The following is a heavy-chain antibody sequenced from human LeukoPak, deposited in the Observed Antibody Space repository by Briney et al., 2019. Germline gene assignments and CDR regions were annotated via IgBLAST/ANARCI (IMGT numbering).Heavy chain of an antibody. V-gene: IGHV1-2*02. CDR1: GYTFTAYY. CDR3: ARVLVTYSSSWYVLYYYGMDV. Sequence: GASVKVSCKASGYTFTAYYMHWVRQAPGQGLEWMGWINPDSGGTNYAQKFQGRVTMTRDTSISTAYMELSSLRSDDTAVYYCARVLVTYSSSWYVLYYYGMDVWGQGTTVTVSS. CDR2: INPDSGGT. J-gene: IGHJ6*02. D-gene: IGHD6-13*01.